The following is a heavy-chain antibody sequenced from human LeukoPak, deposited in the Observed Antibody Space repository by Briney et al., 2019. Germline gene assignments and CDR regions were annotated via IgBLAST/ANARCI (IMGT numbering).Heavy chain of an antibody. D-gene: IGHD5-18*01. Sequence: PGGSLRLSCAASGFTFSTSWMSWVRQVPGKGLEWVANIKKDGSETYYVDSVKGRFTISRDNAKNSLYLQMNSLRAEDTAMYYCARQLWFDYWGQGTLVTVSS. V-gene: IGHV3-7*03. CDR1: GFTFSTSW. CDR2: IKKDGSET. CDR3: ARQLWFDY. J-gene: IGHJ4*02.